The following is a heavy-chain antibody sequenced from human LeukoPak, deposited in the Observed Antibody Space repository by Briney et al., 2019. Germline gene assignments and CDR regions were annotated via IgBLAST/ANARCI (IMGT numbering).Heavy chain of an antibody. V-gene: IGHV3-11*04. CDR3: ARDRLKYDFWSGKDY. CDR1: GFTFSDYY. CDR2: ISSSGSTI. D-gene: IGHD3-3*01. J-gene: IGHJ4*02. Sequence: GGSLRLSCAASGFTFSDYYMSWIRQAPGKGLEWVSYISSSGSTIYYADSVKGRFTISRDNAKNSLYLQMNSLRAEDTAVYYCARDRLKYDFWSGKDYWGQGTLVTVSS.